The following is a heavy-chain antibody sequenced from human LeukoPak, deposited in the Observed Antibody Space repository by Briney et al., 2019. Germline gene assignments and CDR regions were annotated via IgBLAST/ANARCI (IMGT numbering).Heavy chain of an antibody. CDR2: IIPIFGTA. CDR3: ARDNYYDFWSGYPNAGSV. J-gene: IGHJ6*04. D-gene: IGHD3-3*01. V-gene: IGHV1-69*05. Sequence: SVKVSCKASGGTFSSYAISWVRQAPGQGLEWMGGIIPIFGTANYAQKFQGRVTITTDESTSTAYMELSSLRSEDTTVYYCARDNYYDFWSGYPNAGSVWGKGTTVTVSS. CDR1: GGTFSSYA.